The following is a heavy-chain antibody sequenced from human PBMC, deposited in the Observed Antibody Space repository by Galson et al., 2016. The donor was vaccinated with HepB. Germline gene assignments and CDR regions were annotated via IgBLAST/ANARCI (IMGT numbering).Heavy chain of an antibody. V-gene: IGHV3-48*02. CDR1: GFTFSTYS. CDR2: ISSRSSTV. J-gene: IGHJ4*02. D-gene: IGHD5-18*01. CDR3: ARDGGRGYTYGYLDY. Sequence: SLRLSCAASGFTFSTYSMNWVRQAPGKGLEWVSYISSRSSTVYYADSLKGRFTISRDNAKNSLYLQMNSLRDEDTAVFYCARDGGRGYTYGYLDYWGRGTLVTVSS.